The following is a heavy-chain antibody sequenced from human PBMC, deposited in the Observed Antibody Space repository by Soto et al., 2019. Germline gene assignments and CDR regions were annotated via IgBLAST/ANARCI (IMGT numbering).Heavy chain of an antibody. Sequence: SETLSLTCSVSGASISSSDYYWGWIRQPPGQGLEWIGSIYGGSTYYNPSLKSRVTISVDTSKNQFSLKLTSVTAADTAVYYCARGYDILTGPPDYWGQGTLVTVSS. CDR1: GASISSSDYY. CDR3: ARGYDILTGPPDY. CDR2: IYGGST. J-gene: IGHJ4*02. D-gene: IGHD3-9*01. V-gene: IGHV4-39*01.